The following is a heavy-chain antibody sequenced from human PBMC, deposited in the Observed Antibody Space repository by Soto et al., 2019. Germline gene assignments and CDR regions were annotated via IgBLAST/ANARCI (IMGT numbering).Heavy chain of an antibody. CDR1: GGSISSGDYY. Sequence: SETLSLTCTVSGGSISSGDYYWSWIRQPPGKGLEWIGYIYYGGSTYYNPSLKSRLTISVDTSKNQFSLKLSSVTAADTAEYYCARQTDSCSLPYYYYYMDVWGKGTTVTVSS. D-gene: IGHD6-6*01. CDR3: ARQTDSCSLPYYYYYMDV. CDR2: IYYGGST. J-gene: IGHJ6*03. V-gene: IGHV4-30-4*01.